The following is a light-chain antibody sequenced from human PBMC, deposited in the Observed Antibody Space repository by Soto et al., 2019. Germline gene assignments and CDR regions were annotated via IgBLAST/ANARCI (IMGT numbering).Light chain of an antibody. V-gene: IGKV1-5*03. CDR2: KAS. CDR3: QQYNSYPWT. Sequence: IQMTQFPSTLFASIGDRVTITCRASQSISSWLAWYQQKPGKAPKLLIYKASSLESGVPSRFSGSGSGTEFTLTISSLQPDDFATYYCQQYNSYPWTFGQGTKVDIK. J-gene: IGKJ1*01. CDR1: QSISSW.